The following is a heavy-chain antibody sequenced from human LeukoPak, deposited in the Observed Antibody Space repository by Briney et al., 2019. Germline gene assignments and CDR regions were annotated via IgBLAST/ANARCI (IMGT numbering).Heavy chain of an antibody. CDR1: GYTFTGYY. CDR2: INPNSGGT. J-gene: IGHJ4*02. D-gene: IGHD6-13*01. V-gene: IGHV1-2*02. CDR3: ARELGYSSSWYADY. Sequence: ASVKVSCKASGYTFTGYYMHWVRQAPGQGLDWMGWINPNSGGTNYAQKFQGRVTMTRDTSISTAYMELSRLRSDDTAVYYCARELGYSSSWYADYWGQGTLVTVSS.